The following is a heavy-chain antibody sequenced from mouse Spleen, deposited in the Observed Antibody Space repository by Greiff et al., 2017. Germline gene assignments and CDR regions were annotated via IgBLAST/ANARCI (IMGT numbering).Heavy chain of an antibody. CDR2: INPNNGGT. CDR3: ARIYYGDYGYAMDY. D-gene: IGHD2-13*01. V-gene: IGHV1-18*01. CDR1: GYTFTDYN. Sequence: EVQLQQSGPELVKPGASVKIPCKASGYTFTDYNMDWVKQSHGKSLEWIGDINPNNGGTIYNQKFKGKATLTVDKSSSTAYMELRSLTSEDTAVYYCARIYYGDYGYAMDYWGQGTSVTVSS. J-gene: IGHJ4*01.